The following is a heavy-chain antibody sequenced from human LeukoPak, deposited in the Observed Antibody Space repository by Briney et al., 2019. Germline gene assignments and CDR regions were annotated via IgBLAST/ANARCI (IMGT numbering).Heavy chain of an antibody. CDR3: ARERLLWFGVNDAFDI. CDR2: INPNSGGT. CDR1: GNTFTGYY. D-gene: IGHD3-10*01. V-gene: IGHV1-2*02. J-gene: IGHJ3*02. Sequence: EASVKVSCKASGNTFTGYYMHWVRQAPGQGLEWMGWINPNSGGTNYAQKFQGRVTMTRDTSISTAYMELSRLRSDDTAVYYCARERLLWFGVNDAFDIWGQGTMVTVSS.